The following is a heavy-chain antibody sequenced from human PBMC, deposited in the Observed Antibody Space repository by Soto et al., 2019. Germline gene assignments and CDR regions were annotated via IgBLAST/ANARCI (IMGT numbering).Heavy chain of an antibody. V-gene: IGHV4-39*01. D-gene: IGHD3-3*01. CDR3: ATHYAFELRFLEWLPNWFDP. CDR1: GGSISSSSYY. Sequence: QLQLQESGPGLVKPSETLSLTCTVSGGSISSSSYYWGWIRQPPGKGLEWIGSIYYSGSTYYNPSLKSRVTISVDTSKNQFSLKLSSVTAADTAVYYCATHYAFELRFLEWLPNWFDPWGQGTLVTVSS. J-gene: IGHJ5*02. CDR2: IYYSGST.